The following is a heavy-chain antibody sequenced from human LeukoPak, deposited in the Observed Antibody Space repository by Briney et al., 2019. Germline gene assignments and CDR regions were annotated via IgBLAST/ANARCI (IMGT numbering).Heavy chain of an antibody. CDR3: ARQRAVAGTEDY. CDR2: ISNRGST. Sequence: SETLSLTRTVSGGSISSSNYYWGWIRQPPGKGLEWIGTISNRGSTYYNPSLKSRVTISVDTSKNQLSLKLSSVTAADTAIFYCARQRAVAGTEDYWGQGTLVTVSS. J-gene: IGHJ4*02. CDR1: GGSISSSNYY. V-gene: IGHV4-39*01. D-gene: IGHD6-19*01.